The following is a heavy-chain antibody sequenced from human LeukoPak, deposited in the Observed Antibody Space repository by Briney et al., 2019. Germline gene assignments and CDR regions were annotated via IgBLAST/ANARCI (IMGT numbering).Heavy chain of an antibody. J-gene: IGHJ4*02. Sequence: GGSLRLSCAASGFTFSSYGMHWVRQAPGKGLEWVAVISYDGGNKYYADSVKGRFTISRDNSKNTLYLQMNSLRAEDTAVYYCAKDTSGSYWRGWGQGTLVTVSS. D-gene: IGHD3-10*01. CDR2: ISYDGGNK. V-gene: IGHV3-30*18. CDR1: GFTFSSYG. CDR3: AKDTSGSYWRG.